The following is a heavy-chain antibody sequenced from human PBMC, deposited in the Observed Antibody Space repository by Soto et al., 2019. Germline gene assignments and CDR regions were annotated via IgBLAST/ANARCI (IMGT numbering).Heavy chain of an antibody. CDR2: IIPIFGTA. Sequence: GASVKVSCKASGCTFSSYAISWVRQAPGQGLEWMGGIIPIFGTANYAQKFQGRVTITADESTSTAYMELSSLRSEDTAVYYCARERVTIFGVVITYNWFDPWGQGTLVTVSS. D-gene: IGHD3-3*01. CDR3: ARERVTIFGVVITYNWFDP. V-gene: IGHV1-69*13. J-gene: IGHJ5*02. CDR1: GCTFSSYA.